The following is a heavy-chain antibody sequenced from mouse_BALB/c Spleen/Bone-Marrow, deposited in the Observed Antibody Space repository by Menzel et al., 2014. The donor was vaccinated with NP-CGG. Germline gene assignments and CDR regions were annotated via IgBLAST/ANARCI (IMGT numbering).Heavy chain of an antibody. Sequence: EVQLQQSGRGLVEPGGSLKLSCAASGFTFSSYAMSWVRQTPEKRLEWVASIISGGSTYYPDSVKGRFTISRDNARYILYLQMPSPAHKDTAIWYCARGGYYYFDSSGQGTTLTVSS. V-gene: IGHV5-6-5*01. J-gene: IGHJ2*01. CDR2: IISGGST. D-gene: IGHD1-2*01. CDR3: ARGGYYYFDS. CDR1: GFTFSSYA.